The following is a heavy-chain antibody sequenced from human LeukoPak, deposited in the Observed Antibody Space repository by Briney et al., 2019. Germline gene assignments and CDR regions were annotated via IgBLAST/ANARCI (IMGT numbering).Heavy chain of an antibody. CDR2: INPSGGST. Sequence: GASVKVSCKASGYTFTSYYMHWVRQAPGQGLEWMGIINPSGGSTSYAQKFQGRVTMTRDTSTSTVYMELSSLRSEDTAVYYCARRYCSSTSCYFAFDIWGQGTMVTVSS. CDR3: ARRYCSSTSCYFAFDI. CDR1: GYTFTSYY. V-gene: IGHV1-46*01. D-gene: IGHD2-2*01. J-gene: IGHJ3*02.